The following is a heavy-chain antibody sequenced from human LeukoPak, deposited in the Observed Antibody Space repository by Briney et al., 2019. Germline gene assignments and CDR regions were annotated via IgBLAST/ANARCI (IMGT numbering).Heavy chain of an antibody. J-gene: IGHJ4*02. D-gene: IGHD5-24*01. CDR1: GFTFSSYE. CDR2: ISSRGVSM. CDR3: ARGVPRERRAGSNPFDY. V-gene: IGHV3-48*03. Sequence: PGGSLRLSCAAPGFTFSSYEMKWVRQAPGGGLEWLSYISSRGVSMYYADSVKGLFIISRDNAKKSLYLQMNSLRADDTAVYYCARGVPRERRAGSNPFDYWGQGTLVTVSS.